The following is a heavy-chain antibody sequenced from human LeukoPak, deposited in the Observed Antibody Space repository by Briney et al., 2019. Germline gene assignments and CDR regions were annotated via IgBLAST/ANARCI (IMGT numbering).Heavy chain of an antibody. CDR2: ISYDGSNK. J-gene: IGHJ6*02. CDR1: GFTFSSYG. V-gene: IGHV3-30*18. CDR3: AKATLRYYYYGMDV. Sequence: GRSLRLSCAASGFTFSSYGMHWVRQAPGKGLEWVAVISYDGSNKYYADSVKGRFTISRDNSKNTLYLQMNSLRAEDTAVYYCAKATLRYYYYGMDVWGQGTTVTVSS.